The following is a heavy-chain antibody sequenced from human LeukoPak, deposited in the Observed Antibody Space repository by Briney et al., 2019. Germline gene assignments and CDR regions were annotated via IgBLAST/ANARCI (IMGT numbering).Heavy chain of an antibody. D-gene: IGHD6-13*01. CDR3: ARVVKKVGRYSSSWYGRYYFDY. CDR1: GGSFSGYY. J-gene: IGHJ4*02. Sequence: PSETLSLTCAVYGGSFSGYYWSWIRQPPGKGLEWIGEINHSGSTKYNPSLKSRVTISVDTSKNQFSLKLSSVTAADTAVYYCARVVKKVGRYSSSWYGRYYFDYWGQGTLVTVSS. CDR2: INHSGST. V-gene: IGHV4-34*01.